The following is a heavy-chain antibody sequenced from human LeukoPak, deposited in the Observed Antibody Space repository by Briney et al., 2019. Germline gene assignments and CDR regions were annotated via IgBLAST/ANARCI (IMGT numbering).Heavy chain of an antibody. CDR1: GFTFSSYA. CDR2: ISYDGSNK. V-gene: IGHV3-30*04. Sequence: GGSLRLSCAASGFTFSSYAMHWVRQAPGKGLEWVAVISYDGSNKYYADSVKGRFTISRDNSKNTLYLQMNSLRAEDTAVYYCARASNYYGSGSYYNQSYWDQGTLATVSA. J-gene: IGHJ4*02. CDR3: ARASNYYGSGSYYNQSY. D-gene: IGHD3-10*01.